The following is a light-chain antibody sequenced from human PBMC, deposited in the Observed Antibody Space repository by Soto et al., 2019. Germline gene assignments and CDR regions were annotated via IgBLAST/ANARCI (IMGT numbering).Light chain of an antibody. CDR2: DAS. Sequence: DIQMTQSPSSLSASVGDRVTITCRASQSISSYLNWYQQKPGKAPKVLIYDASSLGSGVPSRFSGSGSGTEFTLTISSLQPDDFATYLCQQYQTYSTFGQGTRLEIK. V-gene: IGKV1-5*01. CDR3: QQYQTYST. J-gene: IGKJ5*01. CDR1: QSISSY.